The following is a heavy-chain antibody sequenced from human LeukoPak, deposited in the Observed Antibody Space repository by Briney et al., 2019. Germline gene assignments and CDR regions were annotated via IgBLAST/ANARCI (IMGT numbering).Heavy chain of an antibody. Sequence: PSETLSLTCTVSGGSISSSSYYWGWIRQPPGKGLEWIGSIYYSGSTYYNPSLKSRVTISVDTSKNQFSLKLSSVTAADTAVYYCARRRSSPFDPWGQGTLVTVSS. D-gene: IGHD6-13*01. V-gene: IGHV4-39*01. CDR2: IYYSGST. J-gene: IGHJ5*02. CDR3: ARRRSSPFDP. CDR1: GGSISSSSYY.